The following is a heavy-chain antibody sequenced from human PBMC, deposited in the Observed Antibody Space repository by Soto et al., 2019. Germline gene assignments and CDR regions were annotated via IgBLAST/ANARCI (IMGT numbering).Heavy chain of an antibody. D-gene: IGHD4-17*01. CDR1: GYSFTSYW. J-gene: IGHJ6*02. CDR2: IYPGDSDT. V-gene: IGHV5-51*01. Sequence: GESLKISCKGSGYSFTSYWIGWVRQMPGKGLEWMGIIYPGDSDTRYSPSFQGQVTISADKSISTAYLQWSSLKASDTAMYYCARHPLTTVTNYYYYYGMDVWGQGTTVTVSS. CDR3: ARHPLTTVTNYYYYYGMDV.